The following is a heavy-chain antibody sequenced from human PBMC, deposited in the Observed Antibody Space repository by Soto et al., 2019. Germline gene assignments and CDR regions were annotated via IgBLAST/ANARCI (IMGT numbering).Heavy chain of an antibody. Sequence: GESLKISCEGSGYTFNTYYIAWVRQMPGKGLEWMGIIYPGDSNTRYSPSFQGQVTISADNSTNTAYLQWSALQASDSAMYYCERRRNKGGAPFDHWGQGTLVTVSS. CDR1: GYTFNTYY. CDR3: ERRRNKGGAPFDH. D-gene: IGHD1-26*01. J-gene: IGHJ4*02. V-gene: IGHV5-51*01. CDR2: IYPGDSNT.